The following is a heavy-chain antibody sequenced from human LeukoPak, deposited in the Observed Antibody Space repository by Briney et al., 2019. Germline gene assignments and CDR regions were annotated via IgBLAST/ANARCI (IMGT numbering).Heavy chain of an antibody. V-gene: IGHV4-34*01. D-gene: IGHD5-12*01. CDR3: ASLMVATGGY. Sequence: TSETLSLTCAVYGGSFSGYYWSWIRQPPGKGLEWIGEINHSGSTNYNPSLKSRVTISVDTSKNQFSLKLSSVTAADTAVYYCASLMVATGGYRGQGTLVTVSS. CDR1: GGSFSGYY. J-gene: IGHJ4*02. CDR2: INHSGST.